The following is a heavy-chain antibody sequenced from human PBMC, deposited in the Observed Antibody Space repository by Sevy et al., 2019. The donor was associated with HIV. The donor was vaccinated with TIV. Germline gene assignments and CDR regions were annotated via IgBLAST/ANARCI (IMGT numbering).Heavy chain of an antibody. CDR1: GYTFTNYY. J-gene: IGHJ4*02. Sequence: ASVKGSCKASGYTFTNYYIHWVRQAPGQGLEWMGLINPSGGSTTNEQKFQGRVTMTRDTSTSTVYMELSSLKSGDTAVYYCARVYYYDYSGPGYWGQGTLVTVSS. CDR3: ARVYYYDYSGPGY. V-gene: IGHV1-46*01. CDR2: INPSGGST. D-gene: IGHD3-22*01.